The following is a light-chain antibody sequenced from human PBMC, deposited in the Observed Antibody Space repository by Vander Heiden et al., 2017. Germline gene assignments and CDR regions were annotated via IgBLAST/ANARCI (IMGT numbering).Light chain of an antibody. CDR2: EVN. CDR3: CSYAGSSTSWV. CDR1: SSDVGSYNL. J-gene: IGLJ3*02. V-gene: IGLV2-23*02. Sequence: QSALTQPASVSGSPGQSITIPCPGTSSDVGSYNLVSWYQQHPGKAPKLMICEVNKRPSGVSNRFSGSKSGNTASLTISGLQAEDEADYYCCSYAGSSTSWVFGGGTKLTVL.